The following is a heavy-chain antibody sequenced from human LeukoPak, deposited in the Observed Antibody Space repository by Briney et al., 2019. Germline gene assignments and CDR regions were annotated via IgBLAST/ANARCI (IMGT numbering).Heavy chain of an antibody. CDR1: GYTFTGYY. CDR2: INPNSGGT. Sequence: ASVKVSCKASGYTFTGYYMHWVRQAPGQGLEWMGWINPNSGGTNYAQKFQGRVTMTRDMSTSTVYMELSSLRSEDTAVYYCTRAVEMATNFFDYWGQGTLVTVSS. V-gene: IGHV1-2*02. D-gene: IGHD5-24*01. CDR3: TRAVEMATNFFDY. J-gene: IGHJ4*02.